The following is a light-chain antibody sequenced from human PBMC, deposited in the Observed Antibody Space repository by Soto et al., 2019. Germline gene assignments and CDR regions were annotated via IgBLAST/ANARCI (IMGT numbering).Light chain of an antibody. J-gene: IGKJ3*01. V-gene: IGKV1-5*01. Sequence: DIQMTESPSTLSASVGDRVTITCRASQSISSWLAWYQQKPGKAPKLLIYDASSLESGVPSRFSGSGSGTDFTLTISSLQPDDFATYYCQQYNSYPFTFGPGTKVDIK. CDR1: QSISSW. CDR2: DAS. CDR3: QQYNSYPFT.